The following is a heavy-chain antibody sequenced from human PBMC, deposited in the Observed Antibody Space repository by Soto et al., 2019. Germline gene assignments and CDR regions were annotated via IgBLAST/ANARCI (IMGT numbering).Heavy chain of an antibody. CDR2: IYHSGST. V-gene: IGHV4-30-2*01. CDR1: GGSISSGGYS. Sequence: SETLSLTCAVSGGSISSGGYSWSWIRQPPGKGLEWIGYIYHSGSTYYNPSLKSRVTISVDRSKNQFSLKLSSVTAADTAVYYCARVPACTNGVCYRERSFDYWGQGTLVTVSS. D-gene: IGHD2-8*01. CDR3: ARVPACTNGVCYRERSFDY. J-gene: IGHJ4*02.